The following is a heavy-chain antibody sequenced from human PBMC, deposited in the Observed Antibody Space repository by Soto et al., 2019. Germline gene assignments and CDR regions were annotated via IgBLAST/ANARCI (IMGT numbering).Heavy chain of an antibody. CDR1: GGSISGYH. Sequence: QVQLQESGPGLVKPSETLSLTCTVSGGSISGYHWSWMRQPAGKGLEWIGRIYTSGSTNYNPSLKSRLTMSVDTSKNQFSRELSSVTAADTAVYYCARGKTLGSGSYFQQSWFDPWGQGTLVTVSS. D-gene: IGHD3-10*01. V-gene: IGHV4-4*07. J-gene: IGHJ5*02. CDR3: ARGKTLGSGSYFQQSWFDP. CDR2: IYTSGST.